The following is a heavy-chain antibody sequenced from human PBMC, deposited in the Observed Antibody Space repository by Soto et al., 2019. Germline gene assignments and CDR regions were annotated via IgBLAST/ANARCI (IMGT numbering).Heavy chain of an antibody. D-gene: IGHD3-10*01. Sequence: GGSLRLSCAASGFTVSSNYMSWVRQAPGKGLEWVSVIYSGGSTYYADSVKGRFTISRDNSKNTLYLQMNSLRAEDTAVYYCARDFTYGSGSYLYYYGMDVRGQGTPVTVSS. CDR2: IYSGGST. V-gene: IGHV3-66*01. J-gene: IGHJ6*02. CDR1: GFTVSSNY. CDR3: ARDFTYGSGSYLYYYGMDV.